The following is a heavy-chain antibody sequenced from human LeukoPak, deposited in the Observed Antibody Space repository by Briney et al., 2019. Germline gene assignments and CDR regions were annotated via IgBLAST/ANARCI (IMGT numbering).Heavy chain of an antibody. Sequence: SETLSLTCTVSGYSISSGYYWGWIRQPPGKGLEWIGSIYQSGNTYYNPSLKSRVIISMDTSKNQFSLKLSSVTAADTAVYHCARGYDYRGYFFYYYMDFWGKGTTVTVSS. D-gene: IGHD4-11*01. CDR3: ARGYDYRGYFFYYYMDF. J-gene: IGHJ6*03. V-gene: IGHV4-38-2*02. CDR2: IYQSGNT. CDR1: GYSISSGYY.